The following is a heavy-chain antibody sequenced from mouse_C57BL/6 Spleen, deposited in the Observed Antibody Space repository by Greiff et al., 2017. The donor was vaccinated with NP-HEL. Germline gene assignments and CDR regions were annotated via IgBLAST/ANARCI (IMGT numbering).Heavy chain of an antibody. J-gene: IGHJ4*01. CDR2: IWGDGST. CDR1: GFSLTSYG. Sequence: QVQLKESGPGLVAPSQSLSITCTVSGFSLTSYGVSWVRQPPGKGLEWLGVIWGDGSTNYHSALISRLSISKDNSKSQVFLKLNSLQTDDTATYYCAKSFFITTVVAAEDYYAMDYWGQGTSVTVSS. V-gene: IGHV2-3*01. D-gene: IGHD1-1*01. CDR3: AKSFFITTVVAAEDYYAMDY.